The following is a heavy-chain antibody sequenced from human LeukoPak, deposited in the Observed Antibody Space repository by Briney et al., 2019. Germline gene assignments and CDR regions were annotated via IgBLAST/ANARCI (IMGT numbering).Heavy chain of an antibody. V-gene: IGHV3-30*02. CDR3: AYGSEVRMGFDY. D-gene: IGHD3-10*01. CDR2: IRYDGSNK. CDR1: GFTFSTYG. Sequence: GGSLRLSCAASGFTFSTYGMHWVRQAPGKGLEWVAFIRYDGSNKYYADSVKGRFTISRDNSKSTLYLQMDSLRAEDTALYQCAYGSEVRMGFDYWGQGTLVTVSS. J-gene: IGHJ4*02.